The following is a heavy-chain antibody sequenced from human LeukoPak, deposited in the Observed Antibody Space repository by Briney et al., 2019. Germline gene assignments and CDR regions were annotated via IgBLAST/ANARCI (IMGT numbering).Heavy chain of an antibody. CDR3: ARGWIFGVVYSWFDP. D-gene: IGHD3-3*01. V-gene: IGHV4-34*01. CDR2: INHRGST. Sequence: SETLSLTCAVYGGSFSGYYWSWIRQPPGKGLEWIGEINHRGSTNYNPSLKSRVTISVDTSKNQFSLKLSSVTAADTAVYYCARGWIFGVVYSWFDPWGQGTLVTVSS. J-gene: IGHJ5*02. CDR1: GGSFSGYY.